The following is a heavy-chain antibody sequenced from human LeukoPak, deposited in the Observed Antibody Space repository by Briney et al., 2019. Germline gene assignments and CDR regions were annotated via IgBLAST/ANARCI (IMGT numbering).Heavy chain of an antibody. V-gene: IGHV4-59*01. Sequence: PSETLSLTCTVSGGSISSYYWSWIRQPPGKGLEWIGYIYYSGSTNYNPSLKSRVTISVDTSKNQFSLKLSSVTAADTAVYYCARGELYYDFWSGSSSNWFDPWGQGTLVTVSS. CDR2: IYYSGST. D-gene: IGHD3-3*01. CDR1: GGSISSYY. J-gene: IGHJ5*02. CDR3: ARGELYYDFWSGSSSNWFDP.